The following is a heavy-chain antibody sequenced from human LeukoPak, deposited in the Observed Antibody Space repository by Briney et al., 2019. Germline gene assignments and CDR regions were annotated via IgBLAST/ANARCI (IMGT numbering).Heavy chain of an antibody. Sequence: PGGSLRLSCAASGFTVSSNYMSWVRQAPGKGLEWVSVIYSGGSTYYADSVKGRFTISRDNSKNTLYLQMNSLRAEDTAVYYCAKRGTSGSYSFDSWGQGTLVTVSS. D-gene: IGHD3-10*01. CDR1: GFTVSSNY. CDR2: IYSGGST. CDR3: AKRGTSGSYSFDS. J-gene: IGHJ4*02. V-gene: IGHV3-66*04.